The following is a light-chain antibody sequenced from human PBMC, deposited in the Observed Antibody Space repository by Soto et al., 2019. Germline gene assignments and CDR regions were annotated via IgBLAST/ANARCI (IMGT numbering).Light chain of an antibody. CDR1: SSDIGGYKY. Sequence: QSVLTQPPSVSAAPGQKVTISCTGSSSDIGGYKYVSWYQQHPGKAPKLMISDVSSRPSGVSDRFSGSKSGNTASLTISGLQAGDEATYYCSSYTTSGTFVVFGGGTKLTVL. V-gene: IGLV2-14*03. CDR3: SSYTTSGTFVV. J-gene: IGLJ2*01. CDR2: DVS.